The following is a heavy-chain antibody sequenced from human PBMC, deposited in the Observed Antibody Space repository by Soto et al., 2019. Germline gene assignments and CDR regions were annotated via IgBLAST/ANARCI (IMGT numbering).Heavy chain of an antibody. CDR3: ARAPMGRYYGSGTTKGNHSGMDV. CDR2: INHSGST. J-gene: IGHJ6*02. D-gene: IGHD3-10*01. V-gene: IGHV4-34*01. Sequence: NHQPPGKGLEWIGEINHSGSTNYNPSLKSRVTISVDTSKNQFSLKLSSVTAADTAVYYCARAPMGRYYGSGTTKGNHSGMDVWGQGTTVTVSS.